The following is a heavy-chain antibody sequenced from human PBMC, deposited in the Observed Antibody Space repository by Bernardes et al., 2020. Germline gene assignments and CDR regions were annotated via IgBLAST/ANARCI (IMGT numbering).Heavy chain of an antibody. D-gene: IGHD2-2*01. CDR2: IIPMFRTP. CDR1: VCTFNDYA. V-gene: IGHV1-69*13. J-gene: IGHJ6*03. Sequence: SAVTVSCKASVCTFNDYAIHWVRQAPGQGREWMGGIIPMFRTPDIAQRFQGRVTISADGSTTTAYMSLRRLTSEDTAIYFCAIDGGPYCSGISCWNYYHYMSVWDEGTTVIVSS. CDR3: AIDGGPYCSGISCWNYYHYMSV.